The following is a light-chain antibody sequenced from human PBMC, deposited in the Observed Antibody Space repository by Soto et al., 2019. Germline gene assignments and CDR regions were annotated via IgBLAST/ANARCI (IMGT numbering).Light chain of an antibody. J-gene: IGKJ2*01. CDR3: QQSYTTPYT. CDR2: AAS. CDR1: QSISNF. Sequence: DLQMTQSPSSLSASVGDRVTITGRASQSISNFLNWYQQKPGKAPELLIYAASSLHSRVPSRFRGRRSGTNFTLAISSLQPEDFATYSCQQSYTTPYTFGQGTKLEIK. V-gene: IGKV1-39*01.